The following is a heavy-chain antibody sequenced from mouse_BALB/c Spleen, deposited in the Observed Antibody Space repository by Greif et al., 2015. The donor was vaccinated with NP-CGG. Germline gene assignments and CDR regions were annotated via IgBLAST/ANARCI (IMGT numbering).Heavy chain of an antibody. CDR2: IYPGDGDT. V-gene: IGHV1-82*01. J-gene: IGHJ4*01. Sequence: QVQLQQSGPELVKPGASVKISCKASGYAFSSSWMNWVKQRPGQGLEWIGRIYPGDGDTNYNGKFKGRATLTADKSSSTAYMQLSSLTSVDSAVYFCARGGYGSAMDYWGQGTSVTVSS. D-gene: IGHD3-1*01. CDR3: ARGGYGSAMDY. CDR1: GYAFSSSW.